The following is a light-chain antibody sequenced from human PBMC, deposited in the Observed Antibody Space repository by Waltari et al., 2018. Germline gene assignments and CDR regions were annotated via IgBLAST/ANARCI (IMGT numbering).Light chain of an antibody. Sequence: EIVLTQSPGTLSLSPGERATLPCRASQSVDNNYLAWYQQKPAQAPRLLIYGASNRAIGIPDRFSGSGSGTDFTLTIIRLEPEDFAVYYCQHYVRFFPLTFGGGTKVEIK. V-gene: IGKV3-20*01. CDR2: GAS. CDR3: QHYVRFFPLT. CDR1: QSVDNNY. J-gene: IGKJ4*01.